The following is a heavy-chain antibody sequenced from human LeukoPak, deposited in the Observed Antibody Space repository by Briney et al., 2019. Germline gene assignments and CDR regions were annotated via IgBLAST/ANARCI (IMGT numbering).Heavy chain of an antibody. CDR2: INSDESGT. D-gene: IGHD3-22*01. V-gene: IGHV3-74*01. CDR3: TRSTGNYYDSSAYYDY. Sequence: GGSLRLSCAASGFTFSSYSMNWVRQAPGKGLVWVSRINSDESGTSYADSVKGRFTISRDNAKNTLYLQMNSLRAEDTAVYYCTRSTGNYYDSSAYYDYWGQGTLVTVSS. CDR1: GFTFSSYS. J-gene: IGHJ4*02.